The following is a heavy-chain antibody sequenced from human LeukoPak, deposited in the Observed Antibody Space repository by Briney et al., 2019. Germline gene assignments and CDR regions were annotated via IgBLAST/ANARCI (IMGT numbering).Heavy chain of an antibody. J-gene: IGHJ4*02. CDR2: INHSGST. D-gene: IGHD1-1*01. CDR3: ARFSTGKTLDN. Sequence: SETLSLTCAVYGGSFSGYYWSWIRQPPGKGLEWIGEINHSGSTNYNPSLKSRVTISVDTSKNQFSLKLNSVTAADTAIYYCARFSTGKTLDNWGQGTLVTVSS. V-gene: IGHV4-34*01. CDR1: GGSFSGYY.